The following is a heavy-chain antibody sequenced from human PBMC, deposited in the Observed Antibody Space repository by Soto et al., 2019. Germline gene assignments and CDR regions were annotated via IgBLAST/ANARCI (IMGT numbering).Heavy chain of an antibody. CDR2: ISYDGSNK. CDR3: ARGYFWNPGYYFDY. Sequence: GGSLRLSCAASGFTFSSFAMHWVRQAPGKGLEWVAVISYDGSNKYYADSVKGRLTISRDNSKNTLYLQMNSLRAEDTAVYYCARGYFWNPGYYFDYWGQGTLVTVSS. CDR1: GFTFSSFA. J-gene: IGHJ4*02. D-gene: IGHD1-1*01. V-gene: IGHV3-30-3*01.